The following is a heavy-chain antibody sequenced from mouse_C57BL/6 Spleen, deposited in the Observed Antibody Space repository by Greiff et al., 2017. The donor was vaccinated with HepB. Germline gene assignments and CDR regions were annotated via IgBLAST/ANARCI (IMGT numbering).Heavy chain of an antibody. Sequence: VQLQQSGAELVRPGASVKLSCKASGYTFTDYYINWVKQRPGQGLEWIARIYPGSGNTYYNEKFKGKATLTAEKSSSTAYMQLSSLTSEDSAVYFCAREGGYTFDYWGQGTTLTVSS. CDR1: GYTFTDYY. V-gene: IGHV1-76*01. CDR2: IYPGSGNT. D-gene: IGHD3-1*01. CDR3: AREGGYTFDY. J-gene: IGHJ2*01.